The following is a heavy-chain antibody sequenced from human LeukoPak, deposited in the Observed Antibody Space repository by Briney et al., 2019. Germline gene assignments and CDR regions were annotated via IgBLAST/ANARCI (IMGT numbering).Heavy chain of an antibody. D-gene: IGHD3-22*01. Sequence: GGSLRLSCAASGFTFSSYAMSWVRQAPGKGLEWVSAISGSGGSTYYADSVKGRLTISRDNSKNTLYLQMNSLRAEDTAVYYCAKVLPTNVVANSYYYDSSGYGDAFDIWGQGTMVTVSS. J-gene: IGHJ3*02. V-gene: IGHV3-23*01. CDR2: ISGSGGST. CDR1: GFTFSSYA. CDR3: AKVLPTNVVANSYYYDSSGYGDAFDI.